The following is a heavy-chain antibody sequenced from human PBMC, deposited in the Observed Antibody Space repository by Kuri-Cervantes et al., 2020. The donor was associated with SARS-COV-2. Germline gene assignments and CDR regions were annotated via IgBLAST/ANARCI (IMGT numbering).Heavy chain of an antibody. J-gene: IGHJ4*02. CDR3: AREMIWYDFWSGYSCYFGY. D-gene: IGHD3-3*01. CDR1: GGSISSYY. Sequence: ESLKISCTVSGGSISSYYWSWIRQPAGKGLEWIGRIYTSGSTNYNPSLKSRVTMSVDTSKNQFSLKLSSVTAADTAVYYCAREMIWYDFWSGYSCYFGYWGQGTLVTVSS. CDR2: IYTSGST. V-gene: IGHV4-4*07.